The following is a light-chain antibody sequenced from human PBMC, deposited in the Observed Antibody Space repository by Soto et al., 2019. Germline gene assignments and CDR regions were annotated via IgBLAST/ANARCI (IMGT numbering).Light chain of an antibody. CDR3: QQYGSSQT. CDR1: QSVSSSY. J-gene: IGKJ1*01. Sequence: EIVLTQSPGTLSLSPGERATLSCRASQSVSSSYLACYQQKPGQAPRLLIYGASSRATGIPDRFSGSGSGTDFTLTISRLEPEDFAVSYCQQYGSSQTFXQGTKADIK. V-gene: IGKV3-20*01. CDR2: GAS.